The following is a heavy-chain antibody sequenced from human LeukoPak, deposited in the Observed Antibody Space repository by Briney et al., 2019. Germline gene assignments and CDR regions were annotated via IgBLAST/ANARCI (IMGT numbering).Heavy chain of an antibody. J-gene: IGHJ4*02. D-gene: IGHD3-16*01. Sequence: GGSLRLSCVASGFTLSSYAMSWVRQAPGKGREWVSAISTGGDYTYYADSVKGRLAISRDNSKNTLYLQMNRLRAEDTAVYYCAKVLRSGELLGFDSWGQGTLVTVSS. CDR3: AKVLRSGELLGFDS. V-gene: IGHV3-23*01. CDR1: GFTLSSYA. CDR2: ISTGGDYT.